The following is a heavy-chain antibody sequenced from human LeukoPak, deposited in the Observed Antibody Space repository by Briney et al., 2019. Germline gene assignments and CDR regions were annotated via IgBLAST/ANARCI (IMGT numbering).Heavy chain of an antibody. J-gene: IGHJ4*02. Sequence: ASVKVSCKASGYTFSGFYIHWVRQAPGRGLEWMGWINPNSGGTNYPQKFQGRVTMTTDTSISTVYMELSRVRSGDTAMYYCARGSGLEGFDYWGQGTLVTVSS. D-gene: IGHD6-19*01. V-gene: IGHV1-2*02. CDR1: GYTFSGFY. CDR3: ARGSGLEGFDY. CDR2: INPNSGGT.